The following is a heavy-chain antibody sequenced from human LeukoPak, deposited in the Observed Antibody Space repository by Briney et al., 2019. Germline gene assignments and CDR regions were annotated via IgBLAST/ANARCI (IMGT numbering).Heavy chain of an antibody. D-gene: IGHD6-13*01. V-gene: IGHV3-66*01. CDR3: ARGTHSGNSSSFFDY. J-gene: IGHJ4*02. CDR1: GFTVSSNY. Sequence: PGGSLRLSCAASGFTVSSNYMSWVRQAPGKGPEWVSVIYSGGSTYYADSVKGRFTISRDNAKNSLYLQMFSLRDEDTAVYYCARGTHSGNSSSFFDYWGQGSLVSVSS. CDR2: IYSGGST.